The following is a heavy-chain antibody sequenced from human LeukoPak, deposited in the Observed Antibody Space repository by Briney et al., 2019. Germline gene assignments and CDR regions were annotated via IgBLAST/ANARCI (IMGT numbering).Heavy chain of an antibody. CDR2: ISAYNGNT. D-gene: IGHD1-26*01. V-gene: IGHV1-18*01. CDR1: GYTLTELS. CDR3: ARGPVPYSGSYPYYFDY. J-gene: IGHJ4*02. Sequence: ASVKVSCKVSGYTLTELSMHWVRQAPGQGLEWMGWISAYNGNTNYAQKLQGRVTMTTDTSTSTAYMELRSLRSDDTAVYYCARGPVPYSGSYPYYFDYWGQGTLVTVSS.